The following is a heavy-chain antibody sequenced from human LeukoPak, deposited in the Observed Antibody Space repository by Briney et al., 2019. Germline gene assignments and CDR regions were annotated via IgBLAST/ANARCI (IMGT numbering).Heavy chain of an antibody. V-gene: IGHV3-23*01. J-gene: IGHJ4*02. Sequence: GRSLRLSCAASGFTFSSYAMSWVRQAPGKGLEWVSAISGSGGSTYYADSVKGRFTISRDNSKNTLYLQMNSLRAEDTAVYYCAKDPIRRLPTDSSGYMTFDYWGQGTLVTVSS. CDR3: AKDPIRRLPTDSSGYMTFDY. CDR2: ISGSGGST. D-gene: IGHD3-22*01. CDR1: GFTFSSYA.